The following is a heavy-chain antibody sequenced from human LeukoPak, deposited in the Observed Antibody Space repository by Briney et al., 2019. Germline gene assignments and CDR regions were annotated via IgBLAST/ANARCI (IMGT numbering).Heavy chain of an antibody. Sequence: SETLSLTCTVSGGSISSHYWSWIRQPPGKGLEWIGYIYYSGSTNYNPSLKSRVTISVDTSKNQFSLKLSSVTAADTAVYYCARLTGGSDAFDIWGQWTMVTVSS. CDR3: ARLTGGSDAFDI. J-gene: IGHJ3*02. CDR1: GGSISSHY. D-gene: IGHD2-15*01. CDR2: IYYSGST. V-gene: IGHV4-59*11.